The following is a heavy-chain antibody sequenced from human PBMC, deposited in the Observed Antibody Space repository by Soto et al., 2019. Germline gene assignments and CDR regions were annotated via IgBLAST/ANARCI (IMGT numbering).Heavy chain of an antibody. CDR1: GFSLNTTGMC. CDR2: IDWDDDT. CDR3: ARISSVGSTTFDF. V-gene: IGHV2-70*01. Sequence: VSGPTLVNPTQTLTVTCTFSGFSLNTTGMCVSWIRQPPGKALEWLALIDWDDDTYYSTSLKTRLSISKDTSKNQVVLTMTNMDPVDTATYFCARISSVGSTTFDFWGLGTLVTVSS. J-gene: IGHJ4*02. D-gene: IGHD1-26*01.